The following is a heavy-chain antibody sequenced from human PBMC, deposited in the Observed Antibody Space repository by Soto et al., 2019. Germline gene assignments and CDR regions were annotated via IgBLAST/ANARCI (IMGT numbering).Heavy chain of an antibody. J-gene: IGHJ6*02. V-gene: IGHV4-39*01. CDR2: IYYSGST. CDR3: ARHGTAMVYYYYGMDV. D-gene: IGHD5-18*01. Sequence: PSETLSLTCTVSGGSISSSSYYWGWLRQPPGKGLEWIGSIYYSGSTYYNPSLKSRVTISVDTSKNQFSLKLSSVTAADTAVYYCARHGTAMVYYYYGMDVWGQGTTVTVSS. CDR1: GGSISSSSYY.